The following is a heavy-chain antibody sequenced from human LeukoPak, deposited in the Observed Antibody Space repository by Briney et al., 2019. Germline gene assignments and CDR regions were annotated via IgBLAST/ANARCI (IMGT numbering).Heavy chain of an antibody. Sequence: PSETLSLACTVSGGSISTFYWSWIRHPAGKGLEWIGRIYASGSTDYNPSLKSRVTMSVDTSKNQFSLKVISVTAVDTAVYYCARLMVITMVRGVLFDPWGQGTLVTVSS. V-gene: IGHV4-4*07. CDR2: IYASGST. CDR3: ARLMVITMVRGVLFDP. D-gene: IGHD3-10*01. CDR1: GGSISTFY. J-gene: IGHJ5*02.